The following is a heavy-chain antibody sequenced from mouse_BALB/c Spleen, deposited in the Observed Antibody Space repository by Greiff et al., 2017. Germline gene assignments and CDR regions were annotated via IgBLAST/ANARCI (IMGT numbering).Heavy chain of an antibody. CDR2: ISSGGSYT. Sequence: EVMLVESGGGLVKPGGSLKLSCAASGFTFSSYAMSWVRQTPEKRLEWVATISSGGSYTYYPDSVKGRFTISRDNAKNTLYLQMSSLRSEDTAMYYCASRIYYYGSSDFGVWGAGTTVTVSS. J-gene: IGHJ1*01. V-gene: IGHV5-9-1*01. D-gene: IGHD1-1*01. CDR1: GFTFSSYA. CDR3: ASRIYYYGSSDFGV.